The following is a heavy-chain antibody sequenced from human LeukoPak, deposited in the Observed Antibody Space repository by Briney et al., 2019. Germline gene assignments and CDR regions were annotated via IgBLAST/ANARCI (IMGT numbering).Heavy chain of an antibody. CDR3: ARHSNWNGGVDWFDP. V-gene: IGHV4-39*01. Sequence: SETLSLTCTVSGGSISSSSYYWGWIRQPPGEGLEWIGNGYYSGNTYHNPSLKSRVTIPVDTSKNQLSLKLNSVTAADTAVYYCARHSNWNGGVDWFDPWGQGTQVTVSS. CDR1: GGSISSSSYY. J-gene: IGHJ5*02. D-gene: IGHD1-20*01. CDR2: GYYSGNT.